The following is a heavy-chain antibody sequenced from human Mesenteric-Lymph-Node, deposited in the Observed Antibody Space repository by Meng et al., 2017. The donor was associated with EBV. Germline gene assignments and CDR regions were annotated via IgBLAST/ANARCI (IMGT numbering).Heavy chain of an antibody. D-gene: IGHD6-13*01. Sequence: QGQLVQSGAGVKKAGSSVKVSCKASGVTFSSYAISWVRQAPGQGLEWMGGIIPIFGTSNYAQKFQGRVTITADESTSTAYMELSGLRSEDTAVFYCAREGIAAATNWGYYFDYWGQGTLVTVSS. CDR2: IIPIFGTS. V-gene: IGHV1-69*01. J-gene: IGHJ4*02. CDR3: AREGIAAATNWGYYFDY. CDR1: GVTFSSYA.